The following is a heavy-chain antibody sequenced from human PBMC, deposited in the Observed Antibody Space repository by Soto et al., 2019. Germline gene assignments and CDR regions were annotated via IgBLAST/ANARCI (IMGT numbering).Heavy chain of an antibody. J-gene: IGHJ4*02. CDR3: AQVEQAGLAGDAGYFEN. CDR1: GGSFKSGSYS. CDR2: VYHTGRT. Sequence: SETLSLTCTVSGGSFKSGSYSWSWIRQPPGKGLEWIGYVYHTGRTSYNPSLKSRVSISMDTSKNQFSLNLDSVTAADTAVYFCAQVEQAGLAGDAGYFENWGQGALVTVSS. D-gene: IGHD6-6*01. V-gene: IGHV4-61*01.